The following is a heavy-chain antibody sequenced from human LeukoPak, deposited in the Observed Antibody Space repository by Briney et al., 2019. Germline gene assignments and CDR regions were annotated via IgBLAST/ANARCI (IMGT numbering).Heavy chain of an antibody. V-gene: IGHV3-64D*06. Sequence: GGCLRLSCSASGVTFSSYAMHWVRQAAGKGPEYGSAISSNGGSTYYADSVKGRFTISRDNSKNTLYLQMSSLRAEDTAVYYCVKDAMQWPDYYFDYWGQGTLVTVSS. CDR3: VKDAMQWPDYYFDY. CDR1: GVTFSSYA. J-gene: IGHJ4*02. D-gene: IGHD6-19*01. CDR2: ISSNGGST.